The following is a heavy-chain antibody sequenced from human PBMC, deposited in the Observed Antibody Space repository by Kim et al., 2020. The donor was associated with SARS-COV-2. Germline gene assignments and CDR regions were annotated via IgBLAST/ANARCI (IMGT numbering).Heavy chain of an antibody. CDR3: ATSTAMDRANWFDP. CDR2: FDPEDGET. J-gene: IGHJ5*02. D-gene: IGHD5-18*01. Sequence: ASVKVSCKVSGYTLTELSMHWVRQAPGKGLEWMGGFDPEDGETIYAQKFQGRVTTTEDTSTDTAYMELSSLRSEDTAVYYCATSTAMDRANWFDPWGQGTLVTVSS. V-gene: IGHV1-24*01. CDR1: GYTLTELS.